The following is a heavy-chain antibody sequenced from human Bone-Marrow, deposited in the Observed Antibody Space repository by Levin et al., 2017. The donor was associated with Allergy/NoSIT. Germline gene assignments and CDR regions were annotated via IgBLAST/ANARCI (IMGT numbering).Heavy chain of an antibody. CDR3: VKDWHDGQNCGGDCLSQ. CDR2: ISGRGLRT. Sequence: GGSLRLSCAGSGFTFSGHVMTWVRQAPGKGLEWVSGISGRGLRTDYADSVRGRFTMFRDNSKDTMWLQMNSQRADDTAMYYGVKDWHDGQNCGGDCLSQWGPGPLVTVSS. D-gene: IGHD2-21*02. J-gene: IGHJ4*02. V-gene: IGHV3-23*01. CDR1: GFTFSGHV.